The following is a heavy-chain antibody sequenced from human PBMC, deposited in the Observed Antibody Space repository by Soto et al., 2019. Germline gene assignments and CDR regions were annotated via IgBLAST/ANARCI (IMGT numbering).Heavy chain of an antibody. V-gene: IGHV1-18*01. CDR1: GYTFSNYA. J-gene: IGHJ3*02. CDR3: ARGYTSGWYLGRLDI. Sequence: ASVKVSCKASGYTFSNYAISWVRQAPGQGLEWIGWISTFNGNTNYAQKLQDRVTMTTDTSTSTAYMELRSLRSDDTAVYYCARGYTSGWYLGRLDIWGQRTIVPVSS. D-gene: IGHD6-19*01. CDR2: ISTFNGNT.